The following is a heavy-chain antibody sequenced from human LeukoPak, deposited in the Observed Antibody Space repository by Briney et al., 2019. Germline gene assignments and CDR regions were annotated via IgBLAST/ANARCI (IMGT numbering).Heavy chain of an antibody. J-gene: IGHJ4*02. CDR2: INQHADTK. D-gene: IGHD2-8*02. Sequence: GGSLRLSCAASGFAFSSSYMHWVRQAPGKGLEWVAVINQHADTKYYVDSVKGRFTVSRDNGKNSLYLQMNSLRAEDTAVYYCVRGTGFITDYWGPGTPVTVSS. CDR3: VRGTGFITDY. V-gene: IGHV3-7*01. CDR1: GFAFSSSY.